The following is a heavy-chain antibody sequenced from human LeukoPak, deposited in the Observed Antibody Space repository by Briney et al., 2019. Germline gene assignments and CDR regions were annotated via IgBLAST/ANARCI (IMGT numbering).Heavy chain of an antibody. D-gene: IGHD5-12*01. V-gene: IGHV1-69*05. CDR1: GGTFSSYA. CDR2: IIPIFGTA. Sequence: SVKVSCKASGGTFSSYAISWVRQAPGQGLEWMGGIIPIFGTANYAQKFQGRVTITTDESTSTACMELSSLRSEDTAVYYCARGYSGYDSADYWGQGTLVTVSS. J-gene: IGHJ4*02. CDR3: ARGYSGYDSADY.